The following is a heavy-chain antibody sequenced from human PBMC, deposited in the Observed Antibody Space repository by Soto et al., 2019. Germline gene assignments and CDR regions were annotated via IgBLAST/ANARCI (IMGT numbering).Heavy chain of an antibody. J-gene: IGHJ4*02. CDR2: IWYDGSNK. V-gene: IGHV3-33*01. CDR1: GFTFSSYG. CDR3: ARGGTDYGGNSDY. D-gene: IGHD4-17*01. Sequence: QVQLVESGGGVVQPGRSLRLSCAASGFTFSSYGMHWVRQAPGKGLEWVAVIWYDGSNKCYADSVKGRFTISRDNSKNTLYLQMNSLRAEDTAVYYCARGGTDYGGNSDYWGQGTLVTVSS.